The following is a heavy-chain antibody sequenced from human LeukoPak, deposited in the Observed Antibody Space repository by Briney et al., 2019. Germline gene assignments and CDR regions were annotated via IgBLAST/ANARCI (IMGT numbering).Heavy chain of an antibody. CDR2: IIPILGIA. J-gene: IGHJ5*02. D-gene: IGHD3-16*02. Sequence: SVKVSCKASGGTFSSYAISWVRQAPGQGLEWMGRIIPILGIANYAQKFQGRVTITADKSTSTAYMELSSLRSEDTAVYYCARDPYDYVWGSYRFRWFDPWGQGTLVTVSS. V-gene: IGHV1-69*04. CDR3: ARDPYDYVWGSYRFRWFDP. CDR1: GGTFSSYA.